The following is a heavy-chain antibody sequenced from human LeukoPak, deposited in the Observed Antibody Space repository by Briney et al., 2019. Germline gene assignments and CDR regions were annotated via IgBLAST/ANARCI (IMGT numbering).Heavy chain of an antibody. J-gene: IGHJ4*02. V-gene: IGHV1-18*01. Sequence: ASVKVSCKASGYTFTSYTISWVRQAPGQGLEWMGWISAYNGNTDYAQKLQDRVTMTTDTSTSTADVELRSPRSDDTAVYYCARDKAGATFWGQGTLVTVSS. CDR1: GYTFTSYT. D-gene: IGHD1-26*01. CDR3: ARDKAGATF. CDR2: ISAYNGNT.